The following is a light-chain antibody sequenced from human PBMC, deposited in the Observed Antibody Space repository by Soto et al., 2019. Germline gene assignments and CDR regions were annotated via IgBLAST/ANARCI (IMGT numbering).Light chain of an antibody. CDR3: LQRSNLPWA. CDR2: ASS. V-gene: IGKV1-17*01. Sequence: DIQMTQSPSSLSASVGDRVTITCRASQDIRIALDWFQQKPGKAPRRLIYASSSLQSGVPSRFSGSGSGTEFTLTISSLQPEDFATYFCLQRSNLPWAFGQGTKV. J-gene: IGKJ1*01. CDR1: QDIRIA.